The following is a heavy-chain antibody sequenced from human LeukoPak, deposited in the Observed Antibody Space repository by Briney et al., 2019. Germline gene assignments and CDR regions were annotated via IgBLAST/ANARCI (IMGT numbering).Heavy chain of an antibody. Sequence: GGSLRLSCAASGFTFSRFWMSWVRQAPGKGLEWVANIKQDGSEKYYVDSVKGRFTISRDNAKNSLYLQVNSLRAEDTAVFYCARDGTYTDYDPDFDIWGQGTLVTVSS. CDR1: GFTFSRFW. J-gene: IGHJ4*02. CDR3: ARDGTYTDYDPDFDI. V-gene: IGHV3-7*04. CDR2: IKQDGSEK. D-gene: IGHD5-12*01.